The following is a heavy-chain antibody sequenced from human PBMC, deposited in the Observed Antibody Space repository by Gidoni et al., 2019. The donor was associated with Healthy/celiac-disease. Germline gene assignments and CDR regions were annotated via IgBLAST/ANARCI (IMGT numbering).Heavy chain of an antibody. CDR2: ISSGGST. CDR1: GFTVSSNY. Sequence: EVQLVESGGGLVQPGGSLRLSCAASGFTVSSNYMSWVRQAPGKGLEWVSVISSGGSTYYADSVQGRFTISRDNAKNTLYLQMNSLRAEDTALYYCARVAYCGGDCYPPAYFDYWGQGTLVTVSS. J-gene: IGHJ4*02. V-gene: IGHV3-66*01. D-gene: IGHD2-21*02. CDR3: ARVAYCGGDCYPPAYFDY.